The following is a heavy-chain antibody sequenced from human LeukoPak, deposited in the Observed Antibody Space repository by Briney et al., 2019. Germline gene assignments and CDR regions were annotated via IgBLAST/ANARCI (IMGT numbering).Heavy chain of an antibody. CDR1: GFTFSSYA. V-gene: IGHV3-30-3*01. CDR3: ARDWGALPAAADNPQI. D-gene: IGHD6-13*01. Sequence: PGRSLRLSCAASGFTFSSYAMHWVRQAPGKGLEWVAVISYDGSNKYYADSVKGRFTISRDNSKNTLYLQMNSLRAEDTAVYYCARDWGALPAAADNPQIWGQGTMVTVSS. CDR2: ISYDGSNK. J-gene: IGHJ3*02.